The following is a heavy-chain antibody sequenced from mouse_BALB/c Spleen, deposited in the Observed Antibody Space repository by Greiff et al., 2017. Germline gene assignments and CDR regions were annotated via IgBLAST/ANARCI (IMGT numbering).Heavy chain of an antibody. J-gene: IGHJ4*01. CDR3: VRRNLYYAMDY. CDR2: IWTGGGT. V-gene: IGHV2-9-2*01. Sequence: VQVVESGPGLVAPSQSLSITCTVSGFSLTSYDISWIRQPPGKGLEWLGVIWTGGGTNYNSAFMSRLSISKDNSKSQVFLKMNSLQTDDTAIYYCVRRNLYYAMDYWGQGTSVTVSS. CDR1: GFSLTSYD.